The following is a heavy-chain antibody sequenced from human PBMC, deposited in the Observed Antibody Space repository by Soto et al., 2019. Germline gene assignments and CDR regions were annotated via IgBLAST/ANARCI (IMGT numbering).Heavy chain of an antibody. D-gene: IGHD2-21*01. J-gene: IGHJ6*02. CDR3: AKDLIVGTHYYYYGMDV. Sequence: GGSLRLSCAASGFTFSSYAMHWVRQAPGKGLEWVAQISYDGDKKYYADSVKGRFTISRDNSKNTLYLQMNSLRAEDTAVYYCAKDLIVGTHYYYYGMDVWGQGTTVTVSS. CDR2: ISYDGDKK. V-gene: IGHV3-30-3*02. CDR1: GFTFSSYA.